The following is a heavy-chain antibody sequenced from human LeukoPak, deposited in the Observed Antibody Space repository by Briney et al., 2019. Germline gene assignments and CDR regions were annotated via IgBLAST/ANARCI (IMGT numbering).Heavy chain of an antibody. D-gene: IGHD2-15*01. Sequence: IPGGSLRLSRAASELSFKTYSMNWLRQSPGKGLEWVASISLAGTYIDYADSVKGRFTISRDNGNNSLFLEMTSLRADDTAVYYCARGFCSGGTCYRITGTFDVWGHGTMVSVSS. CDR1: ELSFKTYS. CDR2: ISLAGTYI. CDR3: ARGFCSGGTCYRITGTFDV. V-gene: IGHV3-21*01. J-gene: IGHJ3*01.